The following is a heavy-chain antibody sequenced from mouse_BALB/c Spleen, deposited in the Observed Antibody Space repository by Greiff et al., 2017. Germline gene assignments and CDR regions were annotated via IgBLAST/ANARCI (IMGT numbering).Heavy chain of an antibody. J-gene: IGHJ3*01. D-gene: IGHD1-1*02. CDR2: ISNGGGIT. CDR1: GFTLCSDT. CDR3: ARGVDYHPY. Sequence: VMLVESGGGLVQPGGSLKLSCAASGFTLCSDTMSWVRQNPEMRLVWVAYISNGGGITYYPDTVKGRFTITRDNAKNPLYLQMRSLKSEDTAMYYFARGVDYHPYWGQGTLLTVSA. V-gene: IGHV5-12-2*01.